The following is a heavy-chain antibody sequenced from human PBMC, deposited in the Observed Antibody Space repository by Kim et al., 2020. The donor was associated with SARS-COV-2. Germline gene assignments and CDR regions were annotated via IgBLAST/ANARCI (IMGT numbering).Heavy chain of an antibody. CDR3: ARQKGAGDYGPFDY. CDR1: TDSISSGTYY. J-gene: IGHJ4*01. V-gene: IGHV4-39*01. Sequence: SETLSLTCSVSTDSISSGTYYWGWIRQPPGKGLEWIGSIYYTATTYSNPSLKNRVTLSVDTSENQIPLSLSSVTAADTAVYYCARQKGAGDYGPFDYWGQGKLVTVS. D-gene: IGHD4-17*01. CDR2: IYYTATT.